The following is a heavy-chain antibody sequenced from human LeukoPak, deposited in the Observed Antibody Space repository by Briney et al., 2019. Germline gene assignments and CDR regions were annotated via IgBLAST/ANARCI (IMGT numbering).Heavy chain of an antibody. V-gene: IGHV3-64*01. J-gene: IGHJ4*02. D-gene: IGHD3-10*01. CDR1: GFTSSDYA. CDR3: ARYGSGSYYHY. Sequence: GGSLRLSCAASGFTSSDYAMHWVRQAPGKGLEYVSAISTDGGGTYYVNSVKGRFTISRDNSKNTLYLQMGSLRAEDMAVYYCARYGSGSYYHYWGQGTLVTVSS. CDR2: ISTDGGGT.